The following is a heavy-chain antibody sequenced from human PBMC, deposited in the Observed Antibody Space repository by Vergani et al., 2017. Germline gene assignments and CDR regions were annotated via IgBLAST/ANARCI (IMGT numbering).Heavy chain of an antibody. Sequence: EVQLVESGGGLVKPGGSLRLSCAASGFTFSSYSMNWVRQAPGKGLEWVSSISSSSSYIYYADSVKGRFTISRDKAKNSLYLQMNSLRAEDTAVYYCAGDVSLGGWELLRDYFDYWGQGTLVTVSS. CDR1: GFTFSSYS. V-gene: IGHV3-21*01. D-gene: IGHD1-26*01. CDR2: ISSSSSYI. J-gene: IGHJ4*02. CDR3: AGDVSLGGWELLRDYFDY.